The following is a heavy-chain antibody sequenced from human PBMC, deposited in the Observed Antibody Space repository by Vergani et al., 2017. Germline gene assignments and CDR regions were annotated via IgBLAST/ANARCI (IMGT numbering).Heavy chain of an antibody. CDR3: ARDNHDPRPGMDV. V-gene: IGHV3-33*08. J-gene: IGHJ6*02. CDR1: GFTFSSYA. D-gene: IGHD1-1*01. Sequence: VQLLESGGGLVQPGGSLRLSCAASGFTFSSYAMSWVRQAPGKGLEWVAVIWYDGSNKYYADSVKGRFTISRDNSKNTLYLQMNSLRAEDTAVYYCARDNHDPRPGMDVWGQGTTVTVSS. CDR2: IWYDGSNK.